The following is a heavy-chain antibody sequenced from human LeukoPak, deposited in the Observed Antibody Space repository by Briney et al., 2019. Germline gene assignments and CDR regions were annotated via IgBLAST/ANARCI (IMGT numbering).Heavy chain of an antibody. Sequence: GGSLRLSCAASGFTFSSYSMSWVRQAPGKGLEWVSSISSSSSYIYYADSVKGRFTISRDNAKNSLYLQMNSLRAEDTAVYYCARDPGRVQCYFDYWGQGTLVTVSP. CDR3: ARDPGRVQCYFDY. CDR1: GFTFSSYS. V-gene: IGHV3-21*01. D-gene: IGHD3-10*01. CDR2: ISSSSSYI. J-gene: IGHJ4*02.